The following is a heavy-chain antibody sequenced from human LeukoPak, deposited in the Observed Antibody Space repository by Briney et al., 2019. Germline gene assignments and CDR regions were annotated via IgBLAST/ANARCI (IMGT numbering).Heavy chain of an antibody. CDR1: GFTFSSYS. V-gene: IGHV4-59*01. CDR3: ASTHRGYSYGYYYDYYYMDV. D-gene: IGHD5-18*01. Sequence: PGGSLRLSCAASGFTFSSYSMNWVRQAPGKGLEWIGYIYYSGSTNYNPSLKSRVTISVDTSKNQFSLKLSSVTAADTAAYYCASTHRGYSYGYYYDYYYMDVWGKGATVTVSS. CDR2: IYYSGST. J-gene: IGHJ6*03.